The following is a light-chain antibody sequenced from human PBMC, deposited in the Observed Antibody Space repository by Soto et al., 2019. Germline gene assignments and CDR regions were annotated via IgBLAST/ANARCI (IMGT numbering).Light chain of an antibody. J-gene: IGKJ1*01. CDR1: QCVSSGY. V-gene: IGKV3-15*01. CDR2: HAS. CDR3: QQYNNWPPWT. Sequence: EIVLTQSPGTPSLSPGERATLSCRASQCVSSGYLAWCQQKPGQAPRLLIYHASARATGIPARFSGSGSGTEFTLTISGLQSEDFAVYYCQQYNNWPPWTFGQGTKVDIK.